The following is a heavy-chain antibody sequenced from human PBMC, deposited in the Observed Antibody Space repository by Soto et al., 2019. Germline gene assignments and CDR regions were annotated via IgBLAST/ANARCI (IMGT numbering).Heavy chain of an antibody. Sequence: GGSLRLSCAASGFTFSTSWMNWVRQAPGKGLEWVAGIKEDGSEKYYVDSGKGRFTSSKDKDENSLELHMNRLRVEDTAVYYCVRDRGYNAFDYWSLGTLVTVSS. CDR2: IKEDGSEK. CDR1: GFTFSTSW. V-gene: IGHV3-7*01. J-gene: IGHJ4*02. D-gene: IGHD5-18*01. CDR3: VRDRGYNAFDY.